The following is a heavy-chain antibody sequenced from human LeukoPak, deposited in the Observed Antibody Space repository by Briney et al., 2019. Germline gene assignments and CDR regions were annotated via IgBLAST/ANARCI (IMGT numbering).Heavy chain of an antibody. CDR1: GGSISNYY. V-gene: IGHV4-59*12. J-gene: IGHJ4*02. Sequence: SETLSLTCTVLGGSISNYYWSWIRQPPGKELEWIGEVYYSGSTNYNPSLKSRVTISVDRSKNQFSLKLSSVTAADTAVYYCARGGAAGMVDYWGQGTLVTVSS. D-gene: IGHD6-13*01. CDR2: VYYSGST. CDR3: ARGGAAGMVDY.